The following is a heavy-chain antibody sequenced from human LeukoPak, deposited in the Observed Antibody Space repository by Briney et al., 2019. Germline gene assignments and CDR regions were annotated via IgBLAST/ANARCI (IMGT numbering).Heavy chain of an antibody. J-gene: IGHJ4*02. CDR3: ARGTYYDILTGPPVDY. CDR2: IIPIFGTA. D-gene: IGHD3-9*01. Sequence: SVKVSCKASGGTFSSYAISWVRQAPGQGLEWMGGIIPIFGTANYAQKFQGRVTITADESTSTAYMELSSLRSEDTAVYYCARGTYYDILTGPPVDYWGQGTLVTVSS. V-gene: IGHV1-69*13. CDR1: GGTFSSYA.